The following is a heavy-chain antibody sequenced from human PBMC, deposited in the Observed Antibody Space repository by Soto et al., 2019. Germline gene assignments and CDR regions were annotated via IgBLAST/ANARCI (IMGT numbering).Heavy chain of an antibody. D-gene: IGHD3-22*01. CDR3: ARVKDDSSGYYPVGAFDI. Sequence: SETLSLTCPVSGGSISSGDYYWSWIRQPPGKGLEWIGYIYYSGSTYYNPSLKSRVTISVDTSKNQFSLKLSSVTAADTAVYYCARVKDDSSGYYPVGAFDIWGQGTMVTVSS. J-gene: IGHJ3*02. CDR1: GGSISSGDYY. V-gene: IGHV4-30-4*01. CDR2: IYYSGST.